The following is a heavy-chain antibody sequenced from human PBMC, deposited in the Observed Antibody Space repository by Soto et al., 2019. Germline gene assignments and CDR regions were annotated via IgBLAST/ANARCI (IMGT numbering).Heavy chain of an antibody. CDR1: GFTFSNYN. J-gene: IGHJ6*02. V-gene: IGHV3-21*01. CDR2: IGTTSSYI. Sequence: SLRLSCAASGFTFSNYNINWVRQAPGKGLEWVSSIGTTSSYIYYADSVKGRFTISRDNAKNSLYLQMNSLRAEDTAVYYCAILKAVAALYGSDVCGPGTTFTVSS. CDR3: AILKAVAALYGSDV. D-gene: IGHD2-8*01.